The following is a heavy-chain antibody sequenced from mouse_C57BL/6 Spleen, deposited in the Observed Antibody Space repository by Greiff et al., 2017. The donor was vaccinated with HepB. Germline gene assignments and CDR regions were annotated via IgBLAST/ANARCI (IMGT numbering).Heavy chain of an antibody. CDR1: GFTFSSYA. CDR3: TGLDYGSSWFAY. D-gene: IGHD1-1*01. J-gene: IGHJ3*01. Sequence: EVMLVESGEGLVKPGGSLKLSCAASGFTFSSYAMSWVRQTPEKRLEWVAYISSGGDYIYYADTVKGRFTISRDNARNTLYLQMSSLKSEDTAMYYCTGLDYGSSWFAYWGQGTLVTVSA. CDR2: ISSGGDYI. V-gene: IGHV5-9-1*02.